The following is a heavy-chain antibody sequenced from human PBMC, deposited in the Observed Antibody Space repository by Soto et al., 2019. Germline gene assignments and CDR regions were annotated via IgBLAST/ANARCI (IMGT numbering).Heavy chain of an antibody. CDR2: ISASGAIT. Sequence: EVQLLESGGGLVQPGGSLRLSCAASGNTFNIYAMTWVRQAPGKGLEWVSSISASGAITYYTDSVKGRLTVSRDNSTNTLYLQMNSLRADDAALYYCAKDPNGDYVGAFDSWGQGTLVTVSS. V-gene: IGHV3-23*01. J-gene: IGHJ4*02. CDR1: GNTFNIYA. D-gene: IGHD4-17*01. CDR3: AKDPNGDYVGAFDS.